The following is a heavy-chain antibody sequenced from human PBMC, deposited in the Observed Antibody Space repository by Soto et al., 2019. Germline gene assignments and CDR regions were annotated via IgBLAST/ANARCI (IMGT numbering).Heavy chain of an antibody. Sequence: PGESLKISCKGSGYNFPRYWINGVRQMPGKGLEWMGKIDPSDSYTYYSPSFQGHVTISADKSISTAYLQWSSLKASDTARYYCAISPNYYFFGMDVWGQGTTVTVSS. CDR2: IDPSDSYT. CDR1: GYNFPRYW. J-gene: IGHJ6*02. CDR3: AISPNYYFFGMDV. V-gene: IGHV5-10-1*01.